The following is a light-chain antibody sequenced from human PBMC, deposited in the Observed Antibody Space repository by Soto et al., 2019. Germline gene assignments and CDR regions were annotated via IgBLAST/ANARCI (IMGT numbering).Light chain of an antibody. CDR3: TSFKRSTNYV. Sequence: QSVLTQPASVSGSPGQSVTISCTGTSSDVGGYNYVCWYQHHPGKAPKLIISEVSNRPSGVSDRFSGSKSGNTASLTISGLQPEDEADYYCTSFKRSTNYVFGNGTKLTV. V-gene: IGLV2-14*01. CDR2: EVS. CDR1: SSDVGGYNY. J-gene: IGLJ1*01.